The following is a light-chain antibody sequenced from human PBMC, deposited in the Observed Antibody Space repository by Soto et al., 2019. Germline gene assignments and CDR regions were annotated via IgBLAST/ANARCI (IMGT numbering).Light chain of an antibody. Sequence: DIQMTQSPSTLSASVGDRVTITCRASQSISSWLAWYQQKPGKAPKLLIYKASSLESGVPSRFSGSGSGTEFTLTISSLQPDDFATYYFQQYNSYGPWTFGQGTKVEIK. CDR1: QSISSW. J-gene: IGKJ1*01. V-gene: IGKV1-5*03. CDR2: KAS. CDR3: QQYNSYGPWT.